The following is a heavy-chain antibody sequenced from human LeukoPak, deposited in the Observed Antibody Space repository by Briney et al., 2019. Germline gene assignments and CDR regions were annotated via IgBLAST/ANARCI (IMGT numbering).Heavy chain of an antibody. CDR3: ARNFDS. V-gene: IGHV3-21*01. Sequence: GGSLRLSCVASGLTFTSSDFNWIREAPGKGLEWLSTITRSGSNLYYADSVKGRFTTSRDDAKDSVYLQMESLRVEDTAINYCARNFDSWGQGTLVTVSS. J-gene: IGHJ4*02. CDR2: ITRSGSNL. CDR1: GLTFTSSD.